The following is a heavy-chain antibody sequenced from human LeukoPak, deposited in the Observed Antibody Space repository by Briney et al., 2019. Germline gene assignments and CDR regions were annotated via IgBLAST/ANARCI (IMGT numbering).Heavy chain of an antibody. J-gene: IGHJ4*02. CDR1: GYTFTTYP. Sequence: GASVKVSCKASGYTFTTYPINWVRQAPGQGLEWMGWIDTNTGSPTYAQGLTGRFVFSLDTSVSTAYLQISSLKAEDTAVYYCAAYYGSGSYYQALENWGQGTLVTVSS. CDR3: AAYYGSGSYYQALEN. V-gene: IGHV7-4-1*02. CDR2: IDTNTGSP. D-gene: IGHD3-10*01.